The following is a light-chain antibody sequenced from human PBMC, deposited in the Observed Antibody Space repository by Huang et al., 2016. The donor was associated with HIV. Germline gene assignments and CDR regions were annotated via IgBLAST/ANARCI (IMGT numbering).Light chain of an antibody. Sequence: DIQMTQSPSSLSASVGDRGTITCRASQDITKSLAWYQQKPGKAPNLLLYAASRLERGVQSRFRGSGAETIYTLTIDSLQPEDSAVYFCQQYFNPLPITFGQGTRLDIK. CDR3: QQYFNPLPIT. V-gene: IGKV1-NL1*01. J-gene: IGKJ5*01. CDR1: QDITKS. CDR2: AAS.